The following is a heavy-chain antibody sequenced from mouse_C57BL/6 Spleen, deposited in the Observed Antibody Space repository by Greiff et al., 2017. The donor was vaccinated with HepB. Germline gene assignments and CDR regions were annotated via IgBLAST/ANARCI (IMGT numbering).Heavy chain of an antibody. J-gene: IGHJ4*01. Sequence: EVKLVESEGGLVQPGSSMKLSCTASGFTFSDYYMAWVRQVPEKGLEWVANINYDGSSTYYLDSLKSRFIISRDNAKNILYLQMSRLKSEDTATYYCARDGGTYAMDYWGQGTSVTVSS. D-gene: IGHD2-14*01. CDR1: GFTFSDYY. CDR3: ARDGGTYAMDY. V-gene: IGHV5-16*01. CDR2: INYDGSST.